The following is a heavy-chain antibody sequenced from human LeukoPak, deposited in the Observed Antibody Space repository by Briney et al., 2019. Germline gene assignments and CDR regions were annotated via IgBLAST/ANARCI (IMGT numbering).Heavy chain of an antibody. Sequence: ASVKVSCKASGYTFTSYDINWVRQATGQGLEWMGWMNPNSGNTGYAQKFQGRVTMTRNTSISTAYMELSSLRSEDTAVYYCAKDMGDSVVPGIAAVNGMDVWGQGTTVTVSS. CDR3: AKDMGDSVVPGIAAVNGMDV. CDR1: GYTFTSYD. J-gene: IGHJ6*02. V-gene: IGHV1-8*01. D-gene: IGHD6-13*01. CDR2: MNPNSGNT.